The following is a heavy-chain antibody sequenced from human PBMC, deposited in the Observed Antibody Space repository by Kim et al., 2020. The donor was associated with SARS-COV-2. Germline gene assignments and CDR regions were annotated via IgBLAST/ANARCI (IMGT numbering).Heavy chain of an antibody. V-gene: IGHV3-30-3*01. CDR1: GFTFSSYA. J-gene: IGHJ6*01. Sequence: GGSLRLSCAASGFTFSSYAMHWVRQAPGKGLEWVAVISYDGSNKYYADSVKGRFTISRDNSKNTLYLQMNSLRAEDTAVYYCARPFGAGLYYYYGMDVWG. CDR2: ISYDGSNK. CDR3: ARPFGAGLYYYYGMDV. D-gene: IGHD3-3*01.